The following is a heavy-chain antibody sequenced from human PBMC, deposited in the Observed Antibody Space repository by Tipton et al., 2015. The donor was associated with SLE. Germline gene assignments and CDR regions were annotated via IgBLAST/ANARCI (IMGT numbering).Heavy chain of an antibody. V-gene: IGHV3-30*02. CDR1: GFTFSSYG. CDR3: AKDPPRALEPRDY. CDR2: IRYDGTNK. Sequence: GSLRLSCAASGFTFSSYGMHWVRQAPGKGLEWVAFIRYDGTNKYYADSVKGRFTISRDNSKNTLYLQMNSLRAEDTAVYYCAKDPPRALEPRDYWGQGTLVTVSS. D-gene: IGHD1-1*01. J-gene: IGHJ4*02.